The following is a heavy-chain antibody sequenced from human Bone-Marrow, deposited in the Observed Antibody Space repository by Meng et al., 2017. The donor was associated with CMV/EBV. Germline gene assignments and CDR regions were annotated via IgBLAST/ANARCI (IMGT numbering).Heavy chain of an antibody. V-gene: IGHV3-30*04. Sequence: GESLKISCAASGFTFSSYAMHWVRQTPGKGLEWVAVISYDGSNKYYADSMKGRFTISRDNSKNTLYLQMNSLRAEDTAVYYCARGWVGGRPDELHYYYGMDVWDRGTTVTVSS. J-gene: IGHJ6*02. D-gene: IGHD3-3*01. CDR2: ISYDGSNK. CDR3: ARGWVGGRPDELHYYYGMDV. CDR1: GFTFSSYA.